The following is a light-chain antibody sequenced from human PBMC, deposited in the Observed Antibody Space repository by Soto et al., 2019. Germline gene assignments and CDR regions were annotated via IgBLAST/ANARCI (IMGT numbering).Light chain of an antibody. J-gene: IGLJ3*02. CDR2: EVS. CDR3: CSYTGTSTLV. Sequence: QSALTQPASVSGSPGQSITISCTGSSSNIGGYNYVSWYQQHPGKAPKVMIYEVSNRPSGVSNRFSGSKSGNTASLTISGLQGEDEADYYCCSYTGTSTLVFGGGTKLTVL. V-gene: IGLV2-14*01. CDR1: SSNIGGYNY.